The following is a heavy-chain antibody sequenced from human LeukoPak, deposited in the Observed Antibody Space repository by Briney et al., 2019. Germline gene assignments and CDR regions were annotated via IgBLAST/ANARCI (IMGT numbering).Heavy chain of an antibody. J-gene: IGHJ6*02. CDR1: GFAFSSYA. CDR2: ISGSGGST. V-gene: IGHV3-23*01. CDR3: AKEGSGSIAAAGNYYYYYGMDV. D-gene: IGHD6-13*01. Sequence: GGSLRLSCAASGFAFSSYAMSWVRQAPGKGLKWVSAISGSGGSTYYADSVKGRFTISRDNSKNTLYLQMNSLRAEDTAVYYCAKEGSGSIAAAGNYYYYYGMDVWGQGTTVTVSS.